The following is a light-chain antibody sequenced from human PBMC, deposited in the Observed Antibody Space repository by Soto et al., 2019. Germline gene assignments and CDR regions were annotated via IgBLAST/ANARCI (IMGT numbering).Light chain of an antibody. V-gene: IGKV1-12*01. Sequence: DIQMTQSPSSVSASVGDRVTISCRASQDISNWLAWYQQKPGEAPKFLTYAASNLQSGVPSKFSVSGSGTDFTLTISSLQPEDFAVYFCQQSYSTPPWTFGQGTKVEIK. CDR3: QQSYSTPPWT. J-gene: IGKJ1*01. CDR2: AAS. CDR1: QDISNW.